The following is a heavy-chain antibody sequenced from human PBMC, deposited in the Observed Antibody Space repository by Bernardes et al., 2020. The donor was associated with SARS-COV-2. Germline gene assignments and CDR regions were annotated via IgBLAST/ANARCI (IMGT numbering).Heavy chain of an antibody. CDR1: GFTFDDYA. D-gene: IGHD3-10*01. CDR3: AGGFGELFSVDY. CDR2: ISWNSGSI. J-gene: IGHJ4*02. V-gene: IGHV3-9*01. Sequence: SLRLSCAASGFTFDDYAMHWVRQAPGKGLEWVSGISWNSGSIGYADSVKGRFTISRDNAKNSLYLQMNSLRAEDTALYYCAGGFGELFSVDYWGQGTLVTVSS.